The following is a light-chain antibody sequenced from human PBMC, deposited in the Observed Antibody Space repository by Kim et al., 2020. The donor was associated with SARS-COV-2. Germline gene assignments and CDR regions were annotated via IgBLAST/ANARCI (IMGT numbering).Light chain of an antibody. CDR1: QRAVGGHNH. Sequence: VVTTSSGTQRAVGGHNHVSLYQQPPGTAPKLMIYEVRTRPSGVPDRFSGSKSGNTASLTISGLQAEDEADYYCSSYTSSSTPVVFGGGTQLTVL. V-gene: IGLV2-18*02. CDR3: SSYTSSSTPVV. CDR2: EVR. J-gene: IGLJ2*01.